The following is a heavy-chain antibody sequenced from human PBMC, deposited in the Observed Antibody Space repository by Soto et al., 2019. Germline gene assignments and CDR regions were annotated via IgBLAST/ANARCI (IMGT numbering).Heavy chain of an antibody. CDR1: GFALSSYS. D-gene: IGHD2-21*02. CDR3: AREEGGCGGGDCFRSAFDL. V-gene: IGHV3-21*01. Sequence: EVQLVESGGRLVKPGGSLRLSCAVSGFALSSYSIAWVRQAPGKGLEWVSFTFNYAGRLYYADSVKGRFAISRDDAKNSVDLQMSSLRAEDTAVYSCAREEGGCGGGDCFRSAFDLWGQGTVVTVSS. J-gene: IGHJ3*01. CDR2: TFNYAGRL.